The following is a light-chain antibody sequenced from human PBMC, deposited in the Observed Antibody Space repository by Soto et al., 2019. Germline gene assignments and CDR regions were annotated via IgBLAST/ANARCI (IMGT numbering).Light chain of an antibody. CDR2: DAS. J-gene: IGKJ1*01. Sequence: EIVLTQSPATLSLSPGERATLSCGASQSVSGSYLAWYQQKPGLAPRLLSYDASSRATGIPDRFSGSGSGTDFSLTFSRVEPEDFAVDYCHQYGSSPPWTFGQGTKVESK. V-gene: IGKV3D-20*01. CDR1: QSVSGSY. CDR3: HQYGSSPPWT.